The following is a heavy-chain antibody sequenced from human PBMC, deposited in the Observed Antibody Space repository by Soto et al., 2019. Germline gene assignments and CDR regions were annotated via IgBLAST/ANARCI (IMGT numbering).Heavy chain of an antibody. J-gene: IGHJ4*02. D-gene: IGHD6-13*01. CDR1: GFPFTISW. Sequence: PGGSLRLSCATSGFPFTISWMHWVRQVPGKPLEWVSRITSDGSETIYADSVKVLFTISRDNAESTVYLQMNSLRAEDTAVYYCAKDQGSSWYEIDYWGQGP. CDR3: AKDQGSSWYEIDY. V-gene: IGHV3-74*01. CDR2: ITSDGSET.